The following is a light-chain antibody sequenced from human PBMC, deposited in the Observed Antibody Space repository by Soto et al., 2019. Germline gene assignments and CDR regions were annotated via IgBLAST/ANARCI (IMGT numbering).Light chain of an antibody. CDR1: NVGNKA. CDR3: GAWDDSLNGWV. V-gene: IGLV1-44*01. J-gene: IGLJ3*02. CDR2: SDN. Sequence: QSVLTQPPSVSEAPGQRVTISCSGSNVGNKAVNWYQQVPGTAPKLLISSDNQRPSGVPDRFSGSQSGTSASLAISGLQSEDEADYHCGAWDDSLNGWVFGGGTKLTVL.